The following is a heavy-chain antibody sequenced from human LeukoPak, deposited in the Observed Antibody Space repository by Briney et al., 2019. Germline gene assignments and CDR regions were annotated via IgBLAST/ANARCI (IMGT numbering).Heavy chain of an antibody. Sequence: GGSLRLSCAASGFTVSSNYMSWVRQAPGEGLEWVSLLYSGGSTYYADSAKGRFTISRDNSKNTLYLQMNSLRAEDTAVYYCATSYCSGGSCYPQYLQHWGQGTLVTVSS. D-gene: IGHD2-15*01. V-gene: IGHV3-66*02. CDR2: LYSGGST. CDR1: GFTVSSNY. J-gene: IGHJ1*01. CDR3: ATSYCSGGSCYPQYLQH.